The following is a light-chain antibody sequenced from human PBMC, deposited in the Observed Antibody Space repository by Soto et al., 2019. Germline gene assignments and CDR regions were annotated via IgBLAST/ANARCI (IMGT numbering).Light chain of an antibody. CDR1: QSISSY. J-gene: IGKJ3*01. Sequence: DIQMTQSPSSLSASVGDRVTITCRASQSISSYLNWYQQKPGKAPKLLIYAASSLQSGVPSRFSGSGSGPAFTLPISSLQPEDFATYYCQQSYSTPQTFGPGTKVDIK. V-gene: IGKV1-39*01. CDR3: QQSYSTPQT. CDR2: AAS.